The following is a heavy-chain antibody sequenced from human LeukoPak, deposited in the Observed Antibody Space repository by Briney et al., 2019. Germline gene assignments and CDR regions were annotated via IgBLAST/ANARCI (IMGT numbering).Heavy chain of an antibody. V-gene: IGHV4-30-4*08. CDR3: ASRMEWSSHIDY. J-gene: IGHJ4*02. Sequence: TLSLTCPVSGGSISSGDYYWSWIRQPPGKGLEWIGYIYYSGSTYYNPSLKRRVTISVDTSKNQFSLKLSSVTAADTAVYYCASRMEWSSHIDYWGQGTLVTVSS. D-gene: IGHD3-3*01. CDR2: IYYSGST. CDR1: GGSISSGDYY.